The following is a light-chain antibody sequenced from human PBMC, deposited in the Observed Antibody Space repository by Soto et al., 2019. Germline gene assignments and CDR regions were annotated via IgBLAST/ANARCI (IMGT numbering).Light chain of an antibody. Sequence: DIQMPQSPSSLSASVGDRVTITCRASQSISSYLNWYQQKPGKAPKLLIYAASSLQSGVPSRFSGSGSGTDFTLTISSLQPEDFATYFCQQSYITPRAFGPGTKVDIK. V-gene: IGKV1-39*01. CDR1: QSISSY. CDR2: AAS. CDR3: QQSYITPRA. J-gene: IGKJ3*01.